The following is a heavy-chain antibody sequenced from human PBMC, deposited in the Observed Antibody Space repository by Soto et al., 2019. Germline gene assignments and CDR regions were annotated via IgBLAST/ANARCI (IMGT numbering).Heavy chain of an antibody. CDR3: AKRDAANFGVDVE. Sequence: EVQLSESGGGLVQPGGSLRLSCAASGFSFSSYAMSWVRQAPGKGLEWVSSISGGGGNTYYAESVQGRFTISRDNSKNTLYLQMNSLKAEDTAVYYCAKRDAANFGVDVEWGQGTLVTVSS. J-gene: IGHJ4*02. CDR1: GFSFSSYA. V-gene: IGHV3-23*01. D-gene: IGHD3-3*01. CDR2: ISGGGGNT.